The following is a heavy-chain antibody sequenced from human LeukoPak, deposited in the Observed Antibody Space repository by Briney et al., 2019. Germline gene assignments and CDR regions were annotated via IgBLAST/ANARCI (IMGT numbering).Heavy chain of an antibody. J-gene: IGHJ6*03. CDR1: GFTVSSYY. CDR3: ARGRYSYGTGGYYYYMDV. D-gene: IGHD5-18*01. Sequence: QSGGSLRLSCVASGFTVSSYYVSWVRQAPGKGLEWVAFIRYDGSNKYYADSVKGRFTISRDNSKNTLYLQMNSLRAEDTAVYYCARGRYSYGTGGYYYYMDVWGKGTTVTISS. CDR2: IRYDGSNK. V-gene: IGHV3-30*02.